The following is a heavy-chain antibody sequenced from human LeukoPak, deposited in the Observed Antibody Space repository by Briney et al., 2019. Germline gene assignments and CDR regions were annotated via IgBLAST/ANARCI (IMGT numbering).Heavy chain of an antibody. CDR1: GDSISSSSYY. CDR2: IYYSGST. CDR3: ARHVRAVAGRFEYFHH. Sequence: PSETLPLTCTVSGDSISSSSYYWGWIRQPPGKGLEWIGSIYYSGSTYYNPSLKSRVTISVDTSKNQFSLKLSSVTAADTAVYYCARHVRAVAGRFEYFHHWGQGTLVTVSS. V-gene: IGHV4-39*01. J-gene: IGHJ1*01. D-gene: IGHD6-19*01.